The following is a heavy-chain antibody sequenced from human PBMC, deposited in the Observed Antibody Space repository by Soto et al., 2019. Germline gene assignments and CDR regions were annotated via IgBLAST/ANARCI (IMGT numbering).Heavy chain of an antibody. CDR1: GGSITSGGYY. CDR3: ARLNGYCVSTNCHGYYGMDV. Sequence: SETLSLTCSVSGGSITSGGYYWNWIRQHPGKGLEWIGYIYYGGITYYNPPLKSRITISVDTSKNEFSLRLSSVTAADAAVYYCARLNGYCVSTNCHGYYGMDVWGQGTTVTVSS. J-gene: IGHJ6*02. D-gene: IGHD2-2*03. V-gene: IGHV4-31*03. CDR2: IYYGGIT.